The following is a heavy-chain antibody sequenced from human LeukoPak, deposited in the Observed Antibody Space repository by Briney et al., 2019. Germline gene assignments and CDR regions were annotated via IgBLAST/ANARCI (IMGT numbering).Heavy chain of an antibody. CDR2: IYPGDSDT. J-gene: IGHJ4*02. CDR1: GYIFTSYW. Sequence: GASLQISCEGSGYIFTSYWIGWGRQVPGKGLEWMGIIYPGDSDTRYSPSFQGQVTISADKSISTAYLQWSSLKASDTAMYYCARRGEDGSCGYWGQGTLVTVSS. CDR3: ARRGEDGSCGY. D-gene: IGHD5-24*01. V-gene: IGHV5-51*01.